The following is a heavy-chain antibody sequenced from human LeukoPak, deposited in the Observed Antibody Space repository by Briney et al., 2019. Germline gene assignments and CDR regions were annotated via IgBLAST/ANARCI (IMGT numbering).Heavy chain of an antibody. CDR1: GFSFTSYS. V-gene: IGHV3-48*04. J-gene: IGHJ4*02. CDR3: ARGPSRWYLDY. CDR2: ISSSSSSI. D-gene: IGHD6-13*01. Sequence: PGGSLRLSCAASGFSFTSYSMNWVRQAPGKGLEWVSYISSSSSSINYADSVKGRFTISRDNAKNSLYLQMNSLRAEDTAVYYCARGPSRWYLDYWGQGTLVTVSS.